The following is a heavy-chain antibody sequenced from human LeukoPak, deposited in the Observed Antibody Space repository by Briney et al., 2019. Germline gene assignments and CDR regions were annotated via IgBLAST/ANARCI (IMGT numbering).Heavy chain of an antibody. CDR3: ARCPADGSGSYNY. Sequence: GESLKISCKGSGYTFTSYWIGWVLQMPGKGLEWMVIIFPGDSDTRYSPSFQGQVTISADKSISTAYLQWSSLKASDTAMYYCARCPADGSGSYNYWGQGTLVTVSS. V-gene: IGHV5-51*01. CDR2: IFPGDSDT. CDR1: GYTFTSYW. D-gene: IGHD3-10*01. J-gene: IGHJ4*02.